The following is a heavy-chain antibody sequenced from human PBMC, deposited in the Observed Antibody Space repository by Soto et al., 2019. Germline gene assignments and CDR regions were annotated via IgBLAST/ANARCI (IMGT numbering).Heavy chain of an antibody. Sequence: GGSLRLSCAASGFTFSSYAMSWVRQAPGKGLEWVSTISGSGGNAYYADSVKGRFSISRDNSKNTLRLQMNSLRADDTAVYYCAKDGASGSYPPYYYFGMAVWGKGTTVTVSS. CDR2: ISGSGGNA. J-gene: IGHJ6*04. CDR1: GFTFSSYA. CDR3: AKDGASGSYPPYYYFGMAV. V-gene: IGHV3-23*01. D-gene: IGHD1-26*01.